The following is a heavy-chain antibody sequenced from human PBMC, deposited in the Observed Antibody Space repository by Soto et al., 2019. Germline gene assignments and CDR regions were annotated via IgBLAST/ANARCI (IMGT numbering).Heavy chain of an antibody. D-gene: IGHD6-19*01. Sequence: EVQLVESGGGLVQPGGSLRLSCAGSGFIGSTYHMSWVRQTPGKGLEWVSGIYSGGGIYYSDSVRGRFTISIDDSKTTLYLQMNSLRVEETAVYYCARDRALSGGSGRSGGWFDPWGQGTLVTVSS. CDR2: IYSGGGI. J-gene: IGHJ5*02. V-gene: IGHV3-53*01. CDR3: ARDRALSGGSGRSGGWFDP. CDR1: GFIGSTYH.